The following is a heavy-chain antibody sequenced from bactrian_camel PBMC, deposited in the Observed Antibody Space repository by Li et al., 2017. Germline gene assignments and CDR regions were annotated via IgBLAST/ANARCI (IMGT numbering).Heavy chain of an antibody. D-gene: IGHD2*01. Sequence: VQLVESGGGLVQPGGSLKLSCAASGFRFSSYAMSWVRQAPGKGLEWVSNINSWSGNEYYADSVKGRFTISLTNDKNTPYLQMNSLKPEDTALYYCAAGPWYTDEYNYWGQGTQGT. CDR1: GFRFSSYA. J-gene: IGHJ4*01. CDR3: AAGPWYTDEYNY. V-gene: IGHV3S31*01. CDR2: INSWSGNE.